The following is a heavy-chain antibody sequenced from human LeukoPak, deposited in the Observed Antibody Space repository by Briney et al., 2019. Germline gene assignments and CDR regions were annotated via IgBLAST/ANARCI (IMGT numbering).Heavy chain of an antibody. Sequence: SETLSLTCTVSGSSISSYYWSWIRQPPGKGLEWIGYIYYSGSTNYNPSLKSRVTISVDRSKNQFSLKLSSVTAADTAVYYCARGGDYPTGWFDPWGQGTLVTVSS. CDR2: IYYSGST. CDR3: ARGGDYPTGWFDP. CDR1: GSSISSYY. D-gene: IGHD4-17*01. J-gene: IGHJ5*02. V-gene: IGHV4-59*12.